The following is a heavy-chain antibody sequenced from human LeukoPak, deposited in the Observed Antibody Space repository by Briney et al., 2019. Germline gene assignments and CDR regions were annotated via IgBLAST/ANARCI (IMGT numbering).Heavy chain of an antibody. J-gene: IGHJ4*02. V-gene: IGHV3-7*01. CDR3: AREESVGAPYYLDS. D-gene: IGHD1-26*01. CDR2: IGLDGRST. CDR1: GFIHSKYW. Sequence: GGSLRLSCVTSGFIHSKYWMTWVRQAPGKGLEWVANIGLDGRSTFYADSVKGRFTVSRDNSKTSIFLQLNCLRSDDSAVYYCAREESVGAPYYLDSWGQGTLVTVSS.